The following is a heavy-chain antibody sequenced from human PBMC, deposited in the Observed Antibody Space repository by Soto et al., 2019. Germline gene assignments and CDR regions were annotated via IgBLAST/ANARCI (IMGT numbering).Heavy chain of an antibody. CDR2: IHYSGNT. CDR1: GVSISSGGYY. J-gene: IGHJ4*02. D-gene: IGHD5-12*01. V-gene: IGHV4-61*08. CDR3: AREGNLGRWLQPLDF. Sequence: SETLSLTCTVSGVSISSGGYYWSWIRQPPGKGLEWIGNIHYSGNTKYNPSLKSRVSMSVDTSKNQFSLRLISVTAADTAKYFCAREGNLGRWLQPLDFWGQGTLVTVSS.